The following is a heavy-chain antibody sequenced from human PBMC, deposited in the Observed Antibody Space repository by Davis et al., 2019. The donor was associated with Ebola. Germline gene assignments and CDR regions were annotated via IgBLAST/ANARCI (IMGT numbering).Heavy chain of an antibody. D-gene: IGHD3-9*01. CDR2: INAGNGNT. CDR3: ARVGRYFDWLRSDYGMDV. V-gene: IGHV1-3*01. Sequence: ASVKVSCKASGYIFKNYGIHWVRQAPGQRLEWMGWINAGNGNTKYSQKFQGKITITRDTSASTGYMELTSLRSEDTAVYFCARVGRYFDWLRSDYGMDVWGQGTTVTVSS. J-gene: IGHJ6*02. CDR1: GYIFKNYG.